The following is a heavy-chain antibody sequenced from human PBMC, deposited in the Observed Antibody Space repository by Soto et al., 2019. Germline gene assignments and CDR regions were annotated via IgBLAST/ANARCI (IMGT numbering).Heavy chain of an antibody. Sequence: EVQLVESGGGLVQPGGSLRLSCAASGFTFSDYWMHWVRQVPGKGLVWISRINGDGSNANYADYVRGRFTISRDNDNNTLNLQMNSLRAEDTAVYYCVRSMTTLTIDWLDPWGQGTQVTVFS. CDR3: VRSMTTLTIDWLDP. J-gene: IGHJ5*02. CDR2: INGDGSNA. D-gene: IGHD4-17*01. V-gene: IGHV3-74*01. CDR1: GFTFSDYW.